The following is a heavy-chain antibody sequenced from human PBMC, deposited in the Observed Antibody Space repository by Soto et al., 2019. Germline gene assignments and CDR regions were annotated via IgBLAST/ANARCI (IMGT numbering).Heavy chain of an antibody. CDR1: GDAIYIGGYY. CDR3: ARAGSSTDIWIDP. V-gene: IGHV4-31*03. CDR2: IYRTGKT. Sequence: PSETLSLTCTVSGDAIYIGGYYWTWIRQHPGKGLEWIGYIYRTGKTYYNPSLESRVTMSVDTSKNQFSLKLASATAADTAVYYCARAGSSTDIWIDPWGQGTLVNVS. J-gene: IGHJ5*02. D-gene: IGHD2-2*01.